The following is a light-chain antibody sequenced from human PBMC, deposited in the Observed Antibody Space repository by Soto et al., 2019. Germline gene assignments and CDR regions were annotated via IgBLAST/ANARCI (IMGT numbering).Light chain of an antibody. V-gene: IGKV3D-15*01. CDR1: QSVSSN. J-gene: IGKJ1*01. Sequence: EIVMTQSPATLSVSPGERATLSCRASQSVSSNLAWHQQTPGQAPRLLIYGASTRATGIPDRFTGSGSGTDFPLTVSRLEPEDFAVYYCQQRSNWPWTFGQGTKVDIK. CDR3: QQRSNWPWT. CDR2: GAS.